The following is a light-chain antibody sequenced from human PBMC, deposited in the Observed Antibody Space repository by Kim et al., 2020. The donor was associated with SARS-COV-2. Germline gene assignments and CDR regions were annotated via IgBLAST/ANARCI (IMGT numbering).Light chain of an antibody. CDR2: DNN. Sequence: KLTSSRSESRSKIGNISVSWYHKLPGTAPKHLIYDNNKRPSGIPDRFSGSKSGTSATLGITGLQTGDEDDYYCGTWDSSLSAYYVFGTGTKVTVL. V-gene: IGLV1-51*01. J-gene: IGLJ1*01. CDR3: GTWDSSLSAYYV. CDR1: RSKIGNIS.